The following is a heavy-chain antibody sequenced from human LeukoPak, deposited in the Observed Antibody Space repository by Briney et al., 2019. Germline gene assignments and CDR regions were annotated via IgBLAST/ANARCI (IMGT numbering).Heavy chain of an antibody. Sequence: PSQTLSLTCTVSGGSISGHYWSWIRQPPGKGLEWIGYIYYSGSTNYNPSLKSRVTISVDTSRNQFSLKLRSVTAADTAVYYCARDLDYVFDYWGQGTLVTVSS. CDR2: IYYSGST. CDR3: ARDLDYVFDY. D-gene: IGHD3-10*02. J-gene: IGHJ4*02. V-gene: IGHV4-59*11. CDR1: GGSISGHY.